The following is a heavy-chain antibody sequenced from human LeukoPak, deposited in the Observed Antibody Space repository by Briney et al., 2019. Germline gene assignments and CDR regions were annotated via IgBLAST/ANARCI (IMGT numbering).Heavy chain of an antibody. CDR3: ARQHDSYYYYYIDV. CDR2: LYHSDSA. Sequence: PSETLSLTCAVSGCSTSNGYYWVWIRQPPGRGLEWIGSLYHSDSAYYNTSLRSRVSMSVDTSKNQFSLTLSFVTAADTAVYYCARQHDSYYYYYIDVWGSGTTVTVSS. CDR1: GCSTSNGYY. V-gene: IGHV4-38-2*01. J-gene: IGHJ6*03.